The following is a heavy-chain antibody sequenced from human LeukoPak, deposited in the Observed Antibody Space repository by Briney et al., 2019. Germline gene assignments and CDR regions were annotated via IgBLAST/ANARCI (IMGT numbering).Heavy chain of an antibody. CDR2: ISAYNGNT. CDR3: ARGGIAARPYYYYGMDV. CDR1: GYTFTGYY. J-gene: IGHJ6*02. V-gene: IGHV1-18*04. Sequence: GASVKVSCKASGYTFTGYYMHWVRQAPGQGLEWMGWISAYNGNTNYAQKLQGRVTMTTDTSTSTAYMELRSLRSDDTAVYYCARGGIAARPYYYYGMDVWGQGTTVTVSS. D-gene: IGHD6-6*01.